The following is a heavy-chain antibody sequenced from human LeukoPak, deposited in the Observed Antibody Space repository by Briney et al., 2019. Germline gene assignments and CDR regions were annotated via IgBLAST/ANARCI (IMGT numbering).Heavy chain of an antibody. D-gene: IGHD1-14*01. CDR1: GYTFTNFY. CDR3: ARDLNPQSIGMRAFDI. J-gene: IGHJ3*02. V-gene: IGHV1-46*01. CDR2: INPTTGST. Sequence: VASVKVSCKASGYTFTNFYLHWVRQAPGQGLEWMGIINPTTGSTTYAQKFQGRVTMTRDMSTSTVYMELSSLRSEDTAVYFCARDLNPQSIGMRAFDIWGQGTVVTASS.